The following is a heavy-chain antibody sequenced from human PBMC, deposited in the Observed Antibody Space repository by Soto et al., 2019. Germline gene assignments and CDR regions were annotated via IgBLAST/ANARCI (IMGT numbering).Heavy chain of an antibody. J-gene: IGHJ4*02. Sequence: QVQLVQSGAEVKKPGSSVKVSCKASGGDFINYGISWVRQAPGQGLEWMGGIIPIFRSANYAQKFQGRVTIAADESTTTDYMELTTLTSEDTAVYYCARYRYYDGVGYHYESAYWGQGTLVTVSS. CDR1: GGDFINYG. V-gene: IGHV1-69*01. CDR3: ARYRYYDGVGYHYESAY. D-gene: IGHD3-22*01. CDR2: IIPIFRSA.